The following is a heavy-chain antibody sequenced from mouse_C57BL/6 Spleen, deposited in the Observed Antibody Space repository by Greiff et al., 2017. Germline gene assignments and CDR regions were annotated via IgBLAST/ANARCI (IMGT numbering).Heavy chain of an antibody. V-gene: IGHV1-61*01. CDR3: ARRGWFWYFDV. Sequence: QVQLQQPGAELVRPGSSVKLSCKASGYTFTSYWMDWVKQRPGQGLEWIGNIYPSDSETHYNQKFKDKATLTVDKSSSTAYMQLSSLTSEDSAVYYCARRGWFWYFDVWGTGTTVTVSS. J-gene: IGHJ1*03. CDR2: IYPSDSET. CDR1: GYTFTSYW. D-gene: IGHD2-3*01.